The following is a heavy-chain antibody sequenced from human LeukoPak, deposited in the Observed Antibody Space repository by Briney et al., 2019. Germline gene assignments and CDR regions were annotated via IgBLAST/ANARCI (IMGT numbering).Heavy chain of an antibody. CDR3: ARVPHYYYDSSGYGGYYFDY. Sequence: ASVKVSCEASGYTFTSYGISWVRQAPGQGLEWMGWISAYNGNTNYAQKLQGRVTMTTDTSTSTANMELRSLRSDDTAVYYCARVPHYYYDSSGYGGYYFDYWGQGTLVTVSS. D-gene: IGHD3-22*01. V-gene: IGHV1-18*01. CDR2: ISAYNGNT. J-gene: IGHJ4*02. CDR1: GYTFTSYG.